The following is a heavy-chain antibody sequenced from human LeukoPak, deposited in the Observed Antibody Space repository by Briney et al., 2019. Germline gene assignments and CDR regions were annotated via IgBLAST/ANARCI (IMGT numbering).Heavy chain of an antibody. CDR2: INPNSGGT. V-gene: IGHV1-2*02. D-gene: IGHD2-15*01. CDR3: AKGRGHCSNVQDN. CDR1: GYSFTGYY. J-gene: IGHJ4*02. Sequence: ASVKVSCKASGYSFTGYYMHWVRQAPVQGLERMGSINPNSGGTNYAQKFQGRVTKTRDTSLSPAYMELCRLRSDDTAVYYCAKGRGHCSNVQDNWGQGTLVTVYS.